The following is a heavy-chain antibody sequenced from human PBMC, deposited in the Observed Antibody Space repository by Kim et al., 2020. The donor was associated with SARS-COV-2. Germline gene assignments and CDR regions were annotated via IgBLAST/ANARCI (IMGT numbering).Heavy chain of an antibody. CDR1: GFTFSSYG. V-gene: IGHV3-30-3*01. CDR2: ISNDGSNK. Sequence: GGSLRLSCAASGFTFSSYGIHWVRQAPGKGLEWVAVISNDGSNKYYADSVKGRFTIFRDNSNNTLYLQMNSLRAEDTALYYCAREEVYSTTVTYYYYYVMDVWGQGTTVTVSS. J-gene: IGHJ6*02. D-gene: IGHD6-13*01. CDR3: AREEVYSTTVTYYYYYVMDV.